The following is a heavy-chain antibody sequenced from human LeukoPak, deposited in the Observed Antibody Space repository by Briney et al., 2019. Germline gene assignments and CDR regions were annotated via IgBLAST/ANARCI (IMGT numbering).Heavy chain of an antibody. J-gene: IGHJ4*02. Sequence: GGSLRLSCAASGFTFSSYAMSWVRQAPGKGLEWVSAISGSGGSTYYADSVKGRFTISRDNSKNTLYLQMNSLRAEDTAVYYCAKDPNYYDSSGYYYWGQGTLVTVSS. D-gene: IGHD3-22*01. CDR2: ISGSGGST. CDR3: AKDPNYYDSSGYYY. V-gene: IGHV3-23*01. CDR1: GFTFSSYA.